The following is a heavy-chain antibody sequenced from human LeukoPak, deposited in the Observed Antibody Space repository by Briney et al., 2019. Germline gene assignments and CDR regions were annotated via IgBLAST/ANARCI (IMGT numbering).Heavy chain of an antibody. Sequence: GASVKVSCKSSGYTFTGYYMHWVRQAPGQGLEWMGWISAYNGNTNSAQNLQGRVTMTTDTSTSTAYMELRSLRSDDTAVYYCARVPSAVVVTEFDYWGQGTLVTVSS. CDR1: GYTFTGYY. V-gene: IGHV1-18*04. D-gene: IGHD2-21*02. CDR2: ISAYNGNT. CDR3: ARVPSAVVVTEFDY. J-gene: IGHJ4*02.